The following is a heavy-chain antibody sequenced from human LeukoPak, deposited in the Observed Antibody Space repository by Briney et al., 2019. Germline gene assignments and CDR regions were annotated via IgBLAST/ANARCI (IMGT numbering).Heavy chain of an antibody. D-gene: IGHD3-10*01. CDR3: ARDYYGSGSYYIYYYYYGMDV. Sequence: GGSLRLPCAASGFTFSSYGMHWVRQAPGKGLEWVAVIWYDGSNKYYADSVKGRFTISRDNSKNTLYLQMNSLRAEDTAVYYCARDYYGSGSYYIYYYYYGMDVWGQGTTVTVSS. V-gene: IGHV3-33*01. CDR2: IWYDGSNK. CDR1: GFTFSSYG. J-gene: IGHJ6*02.